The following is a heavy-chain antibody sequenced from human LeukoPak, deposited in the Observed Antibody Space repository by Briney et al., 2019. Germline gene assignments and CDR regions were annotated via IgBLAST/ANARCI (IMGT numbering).Heavy chain of an antibody. CDR2: IKQDGSEK. J-gene: IGHJ3*02. V-gene: IGHV3-7*01. Sequence: GGSLGLSCAASGFTFSRYWMSWVRQAPGKGPEWVANIKQDGSEKYYVDSVRGRFTISRDNARTSLYLQMNSLRAEDTAVYYCATHCSSVSCSLATFDIWGQGTMVTVSS. CDR1: GFTFSRYW. CDR3: ATHCSSVSCSLATFDI. D-gene: IGHD2-2*01.